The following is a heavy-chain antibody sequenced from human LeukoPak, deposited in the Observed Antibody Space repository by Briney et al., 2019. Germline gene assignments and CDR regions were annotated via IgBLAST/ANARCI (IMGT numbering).Heavy chain of an antibody. D-gene: IGHD3-9*01. V-gene: IGHV1-24*01. Sequence: GASVKVSCMVSGYALTGLSMHWVRQAPGKGLEWMGGFDPEDGETIYAQKFLGRLTMTEDTFTDTAYMELSSLRSEDTAVYYCATGVKRFYDILTGYYMSDSWGQGTLVTVSS. CDR2: FDPEDGET. CDR3: ATGVKRFYDILTGYYMSDS. J-gene: IGHJ4*02. CDR1: GYALTGLS.